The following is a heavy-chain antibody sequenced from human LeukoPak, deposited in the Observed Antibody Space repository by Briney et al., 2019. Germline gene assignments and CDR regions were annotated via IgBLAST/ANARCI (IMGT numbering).Heavy chain of an antibody. V-gene: IGHV1-18*01. CDR1: GYTFTSYG. Sequence: ASVKVSCKASGYTFTSYGISWVRQAPGQGLEWMGWISAYNGNTNYAQKLQGRVTMTTDTSTSTAYMELRSLRSVDTAVYYCARVAGSPQTQLGDYWGQGTLVTVSS. J-gene: IGHJ4*02. CDR2: ISAYNGNT. CDR3: ARVAGSPQTQLGDY. D-gene: IGHD1-1*01.